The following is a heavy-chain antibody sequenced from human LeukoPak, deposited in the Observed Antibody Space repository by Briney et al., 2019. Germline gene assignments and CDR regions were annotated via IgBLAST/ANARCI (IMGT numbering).Heavy chain of an antibody. J-gene: IGHJ3*02. Sequence: SVKVSCKASGGTFSSYAISWVRQAPGQGLEWMGGIIPIFDTTNYAQKFQGRVTITADKSTSTAYMELSSLRSEDTAVYYCARARDGYNFMDAFDIWGQGTMVTVSS. CDR3: ARARDGYNFMDAFDI. D-gene: IGHD5-24*01. CDR1: GGTFSSYA. CDR2: IIPIFDTT. V-gene: IGHV1-69*06.